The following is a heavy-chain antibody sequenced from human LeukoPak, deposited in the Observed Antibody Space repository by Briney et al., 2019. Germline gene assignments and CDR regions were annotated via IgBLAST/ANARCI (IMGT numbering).Heavy chain of an antibody. CDR3: VKVTAAGFVDH. CDR1: GFTFDDYA. J-gene: IGHJ4*02. Sequence: GGSLRLSCAASGFTFDDYAMHWVRQAPGKGLEWVSGIGWNSGGIVYADSVKGRFTISRDNAKNSLYLQMNSLGAEDTALCYCVKVTAAGFVDHWGQGTLVTVSS. V-gene: IGHV3-9*01. D-gene: IGHD6-13*01. CDR2: IGWNSGGI.